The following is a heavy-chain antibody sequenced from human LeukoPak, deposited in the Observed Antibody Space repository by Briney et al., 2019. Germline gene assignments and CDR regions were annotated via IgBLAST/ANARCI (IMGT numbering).Heavy chain of an antibody. CDR1: GGSISSYY. V-gene: IGHV4-59*08. CDR2: IYYSEST. Sequence: SETLSLTCTVSGGSISSYYWSWIRQPPGKGLEWIGYIYYSESTNYNPSLKSRVTISVDTSKNQFSLKLSSVTAADTAVYYCARHLYGSGSYYIYDYWGQGTLVTVSS. J-gene: IGHJ4*02. CDR3: ARHLYGSGSYYIYDY. D-gene: IGHD3-10*01.